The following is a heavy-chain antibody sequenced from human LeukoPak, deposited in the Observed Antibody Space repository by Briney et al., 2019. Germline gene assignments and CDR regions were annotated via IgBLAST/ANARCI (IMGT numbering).Heavy chain of an antibody. D-gene: IGHD3-3*01. J-gene: IGHJ6*03. Sequence: GGSLRPSCAASGFTFSSYGMHWVRQAPGKGLEWVAVIWYDGSNKYYADSVKGRFTISRDNFKNTLYLQMNSLRAEDTAVYYCARDFWSGPRSSEYYYYMDVWGKGTTVTVSS. CDR1: GFTFSSYG. CDR3: ARDFWSGPRSSEYYYYMDV. V-gene: IGHV3-33*01. CDR2: IWYDGSNK.